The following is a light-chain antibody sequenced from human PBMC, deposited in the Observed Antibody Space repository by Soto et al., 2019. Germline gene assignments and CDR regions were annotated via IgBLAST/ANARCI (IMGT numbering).Light chain of an antibody. Sequence: DIQMTQSPSSLSASVVYRVTITCRASQSISSYLNWYQQKPGKAPKLLIYAASSLQSGVPSRFSGSGSGTDFTLTIRSLQPEDFATYYCQQSYSTPRTFGQGTTGDIK. V-gene: IGKV1-39*01. CDR3: QQSYSTPRT. J-gene: IGKJ1*01. CDR2: AAS. CDR1: QSISSY.